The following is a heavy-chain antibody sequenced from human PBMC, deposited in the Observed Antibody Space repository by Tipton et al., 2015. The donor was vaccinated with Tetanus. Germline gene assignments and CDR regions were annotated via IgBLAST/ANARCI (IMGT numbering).Heavy chain of an antibody. D-gene: IGHD4-11*01. CDR2: IAPRDGGT. CDR3: ARETVIQNWHFDL. CDR1: EYPFSSFY. Sequence: QLVQSGAEVKKPGASVRLSCKASEYPFSSFYLHWVRQAPGQGLEWMGMIAPRDGGTSYAQNFQGRGTMTSDTSTSPVHLDLSSLESEGTAVYYCARETVIQNWHFDLWGRGTLVIVSS. J-gene: IGHJ2*01. V-gene: IGHV1-46*01.